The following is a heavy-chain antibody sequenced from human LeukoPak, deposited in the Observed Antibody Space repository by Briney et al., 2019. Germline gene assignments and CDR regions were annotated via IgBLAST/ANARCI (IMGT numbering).Heavy chain of an antibody. D-gene: IGHD3-10*01. CDR1: GGPISSYY. V-gene: IGHV4-59*08. CDR3: EGGYGSGGLDY. Sequence: SETLSLTCTVSGGPISSYYWSWIRQPPGKGLEWIGYIYYSGSTNYNPSLKSRVTISVDTSKNQFSLRLTSVTAADTADCATEGGYGSGGLDYWGQGTLVTVSS. CDR2: IYYSGST. J-gene: IGHJ4*02.